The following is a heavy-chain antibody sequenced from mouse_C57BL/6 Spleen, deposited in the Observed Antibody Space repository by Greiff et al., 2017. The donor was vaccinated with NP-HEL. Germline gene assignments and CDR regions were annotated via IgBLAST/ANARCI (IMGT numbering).Heavy chain of an antibody. J-gene: IGHJ4*01. CDR1: GFTFSSYA. D-gene: IGHD2-10*01. Sequence: EVQGVESGEGLVKPGGSLKLSCAASGFTFSSYAMSWVRQTPEKRLEWVAYISSGGDYIYYADTVKGRFTISRDNARNTLYLQMSSLKSEDTAMYYCTREGLLSYAMDYWGQGTSVTVSS. CDR3: TREGLLSYAMDY. V-gene: IGHV5-9-1*02. CDR2: ISSGGDYI.